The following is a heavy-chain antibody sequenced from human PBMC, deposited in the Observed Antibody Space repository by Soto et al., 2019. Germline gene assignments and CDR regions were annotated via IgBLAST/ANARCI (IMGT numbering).Heavy chain of an antibody. CDR2: ISYDGSNK. Sequence: GGSLRLSCAASGFTFSSYAMHWVRQAPGKGLEWVAVISYDGSNKYYADSVKGRFTISRDNSKNTLYLQMNSLRAEDTAVYYCARVRSQLYSGYWFDYWGQGTLVTVSS. J-gene: IGHJ4*02. V-gene: IGHV3-30-3*01. CDR3: ARVRSQLYSGYWFDY. CDR1: GFTFSSYA. D-gene: IGHD5-12*01.